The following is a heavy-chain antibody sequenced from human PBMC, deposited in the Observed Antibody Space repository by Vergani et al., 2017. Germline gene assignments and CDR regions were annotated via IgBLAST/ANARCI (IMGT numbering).Heavy chain of an antibody. J-gene: IGHJ4*02. CDR2: ISAYNGNT. CDR3: ARMNYGSGSHLDY. D-gene: IGHD3-10*01. V-gene: IGHV1-18*01. CDR1: GYTFTSYG. Sequence: QVQLVQSGAEVKKTGASVKVSCKASGYTFTSYGISWVRQAPGQGLEWMGWISAYNGNTNYAPKLQGRVTMTTDTSTSTAYTELRSLRSDDTAVYYCARMNYGSGSHLDYWGQGTLVTVSS.